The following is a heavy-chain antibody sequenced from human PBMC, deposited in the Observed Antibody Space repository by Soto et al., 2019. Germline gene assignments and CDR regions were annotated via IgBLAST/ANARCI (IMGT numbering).Heavy chain of an antibody. D-gene: IGHD4-17*01. V-gene: IGHV4-4*07. CDR2: IFISGST. CDR1: GGSISSYY. CDR3: ASALLDYGGYSFDF. Sequence: PSETLSLTCIVSGGSISSYYWIWIRQPAGKGLEWIGRIFISGSTNYNPSLESRVTMSVDTSMNQFSLKLSAVTAADTAVYYCASALLDYGGYSFDFWGQGTLVTVLL. J-gene: IGHJ4*02.